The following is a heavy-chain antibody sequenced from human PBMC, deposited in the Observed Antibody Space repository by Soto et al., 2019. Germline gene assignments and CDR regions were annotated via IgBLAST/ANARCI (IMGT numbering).Heavy chain of an antibody. Sequence: SVKVSCKASGGTFSSYAISWVRQAPGQGLEWMGGIIPIFGTANYAQKFQGRVTITADKSTSTAHMELSSLRSEDTAVYYCARDRYYYDSSGYYSVNWFDPWGQGTLVTVSS. V-gene: IGHV1-69*06. J-gene: IGHJ5*02. CDR1: GGTFSSYA. CDR2: IIPIFGTA. D-gene: IGHD3-22*01. CDR3: ARDRYYYDSSGYYSVNWFDP.